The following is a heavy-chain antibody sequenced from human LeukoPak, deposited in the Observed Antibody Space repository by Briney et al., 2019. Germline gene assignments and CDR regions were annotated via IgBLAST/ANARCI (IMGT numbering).Heavy chain of an antibody. Sequence: SETLSLTCTVSGGSISSSSFFWAWIRQPPGKGLEWIGTVSYSGTTYYSPSLKSRDTISVDTSKNQFSLRLTSVTAADTALYYCAKLTCSSTFCPLDYWGQGTLVTVSS. J-gene: IGHJ4*02. CDR2: VSYSGTT. D-gene: IGHD2-2*01. V-gene: IGHV4-39*01. CDR1: GGSISSSSFF. CDR3: AKLTCSSTFCPLDY.